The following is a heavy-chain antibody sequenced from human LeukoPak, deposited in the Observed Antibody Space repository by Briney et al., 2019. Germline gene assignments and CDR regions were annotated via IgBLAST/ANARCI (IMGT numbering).Heavy chain of an antibody. CDR3: ARVNGYSSSWPPDY. D-gene: IGHD6-13*01. Sequence: GGSLRLSCAASGFTFSGYGMHWVRQAPGQGLEWMGWISAYNGNTNYAQKLQGRVTMTTDTSTSTAYMELRSLRSDDTAVYYCARVNGYSSSWPPDYWGQGTLVTVSS. V-gene: IGHV1-18*01. J-gene: IGHJ4*02. CDR2: ISAYNGNT. CDR1: GFTFSGYG.